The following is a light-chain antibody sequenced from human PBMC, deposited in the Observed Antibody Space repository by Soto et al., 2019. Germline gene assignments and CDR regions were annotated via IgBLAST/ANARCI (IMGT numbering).Light chain of an antibody. CDR2: EAS. Sequence: IQLTQSPSSLSASIGDRVTITCRASQGISSSLAWYQQEPGKAPKLLIYEASTLQSGVPSRFSGRGSGTDFTLTISSLQPEDVATYYCQKYNSDPPWTFGQGTKVEIK. CDR1: QGISSS. V-gene: IGKV1-9*01. J-gene: IGKJ1*01. CDR3: QKYNSDPPWT.